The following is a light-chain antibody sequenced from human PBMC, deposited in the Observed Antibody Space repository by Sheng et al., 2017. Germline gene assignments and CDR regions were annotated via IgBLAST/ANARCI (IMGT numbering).Light chain of an antibody. Sequence: DIQMTQSPSSLSAFVGDRVTITCRASQSINSYLNWYQQKRGTAPKLLIYAASSLQSGVPSRFSGSGSGTDFTLTISSLQPEDFATYYCQQSYSTPRTFGQGTKVEVK. CDR3: QQSYSTPRT. CDR2: AAS. V-gene: IGKV1-39*01. J-gene: IGKJ1*01. CDR1: QSINSY.